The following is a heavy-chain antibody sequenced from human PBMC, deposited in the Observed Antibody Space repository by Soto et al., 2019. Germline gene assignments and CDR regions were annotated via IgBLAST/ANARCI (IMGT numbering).Heavy chain of an antibody. CDR1: GFTFSSYS. CDR2: ISYDGSNK. CDR3: AKDLGYCTNGVCYPSDYYYYGMDV. J-gene: IGHJ6*02. Sequence: LRLSCAASGFTFSSYSMNWVRQAPGKGLEWVAVISYDGSNKYYADSVKGRFTISRDNSKNTLYLQMNSLRAEDTAVYYCAKDLGYCTNGVCYPSDYYYYGMDVWGQGTTVTVS. V-gene: IGHV3-30*18. D-gene: IGHD2-8*01.